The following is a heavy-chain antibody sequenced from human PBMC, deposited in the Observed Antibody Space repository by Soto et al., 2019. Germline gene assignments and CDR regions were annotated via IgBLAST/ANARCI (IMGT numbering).Heavy chain of an antibody. V-gene: IGHV3-30-3*01. CDR1: GFTFSSYA. CDR2: ISYDGSNK. CDR3: AREATVVTLDY. Sequence: PGGSLRLSCAASGFTFSSYAMHWVRQAPGKGLEWVAVISYDGSNKYYADSVKGRFTISRDNSKNTLYLQMNSLRAEDTAVYYCAREATVVTLDYWGQGTLVTVSS. J-gene: IGHJ4*02. D-gene: IGHD4-17*01.